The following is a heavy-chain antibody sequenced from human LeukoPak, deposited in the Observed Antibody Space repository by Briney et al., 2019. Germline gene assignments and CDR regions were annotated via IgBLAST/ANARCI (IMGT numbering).Heavy chain of an antibody. CDR2: TYYRSTWYN. D-gene: IGHD2-2*01. CDR1: GDSVSINSVT. Sequence: SQTLSLTCAISGDSVSINSVTWNWIRQSPSRGREWLGRTYYRSTWYNDYAVSVRGRITVNPDTSMNQFSLHLNSVTPEDTAVYYCARRLTQYDCFDPWGQGILVTVSS. V-gene: IGHV6-1*01. J-gene: IGHJ5*02. CDR3: ARRLTQYDCFDP.